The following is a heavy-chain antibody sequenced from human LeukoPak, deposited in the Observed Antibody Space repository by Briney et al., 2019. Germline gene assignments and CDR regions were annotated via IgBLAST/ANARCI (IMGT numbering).Heavy chain of an antibody. D-gene: IGHD6-13*01. V-gene: IGHV3-7*01. CDR1: GFTFSSYW. CDR3: ARDRYSSSWYGAFDP. Sequence: GGSLRLSCAASGFTFSSYWMSWVRQAPGKGLEWVANIKQDGSEKYYVDSVKGRFTISRDNAKNSLYLQMNSLRAEDTAVYYCARDRYSSSWYGAFDPWGQGTLVTVSS. J-gene: IGHJ5*02. CDR2: IKQDGSEK.